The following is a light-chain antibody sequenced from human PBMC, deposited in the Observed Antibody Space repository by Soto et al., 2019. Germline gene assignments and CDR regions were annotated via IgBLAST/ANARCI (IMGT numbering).Light chain of an antibody. CDR1: SSDVGCYNY. J-gene: IGLJ1*01. Sequence: QSALTQPPSASGSPGQSVTISCTGTSSDVGCYNYVSWYQQHPGKAPKLMIYEVSKRPSGVPDRFSGSKSGNTAALTVSGLQAEDEADYYRSSYVGTNSYVFGTGTKLP. CDR2: EVS. CDR3: SSYVGTNSYV. V-gene: IGLV2-8*01.